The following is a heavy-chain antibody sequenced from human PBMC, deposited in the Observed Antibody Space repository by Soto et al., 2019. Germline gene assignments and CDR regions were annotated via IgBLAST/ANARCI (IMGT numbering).Heavy chain of an antibody. CDR2: ILPIFGTA. CDR1: GGTFSTSS. D-gene: IGHD4-17*01. V-gene: IGHV1-69*14. J-gene: IGHJ3*02. CDR3: ARAHEYGGNSDAFDI. Sequence: QVQLVQSGAEVKKPGSSVKVSCKASGGTFSTSSINWLRQAPGQRPEWMGNILPIFGTADYAQKFRDRVTITAYKSTNTAYMELRSLFSEDAAVYYCARAHEYGGNSDAFDIWGQGTVVTVSS.